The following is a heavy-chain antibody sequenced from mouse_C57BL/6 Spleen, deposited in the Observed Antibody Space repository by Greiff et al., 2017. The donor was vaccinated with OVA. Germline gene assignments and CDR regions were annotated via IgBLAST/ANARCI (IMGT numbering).Heavy chain of an antibody. Sequence: EVQLQQSGAELVRPGASVKLSCTASGFNINDYYMHWVKQRPEQGLEWIGRIDPEDGDTEYAPKFQGKATMTADTSSNTAYLQLSSLTSEDTSVYYCTRVVHYWYFDVWGTGTTVTVSS. D-gene: IGHD1-1*01. CDR3: TRVVHYWYFDV. CDR1: GFNINDYY. J-gene: IGHJ1*03. V-gene: IGHV14-1*01. CDR2: IDPEDGDT.